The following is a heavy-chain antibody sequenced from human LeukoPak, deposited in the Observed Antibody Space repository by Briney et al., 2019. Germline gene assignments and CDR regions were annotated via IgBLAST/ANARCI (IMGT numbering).Heavy chain of an antibody. CDR2: IYYSGST. CDR3: ARGDYNDGMDV. V-gene: IGHV4-59*01. J-gene: IGHJ6*02. Sequence: PSETLSLTCTVSGGSISSYYWSWIRQPPGKGLEWIGYIYYSGSTNYSPSLKSRVTISVDTSKNQFSLKLSSVTAADTAVYYCARGDYNDGMDVWGQGTTVTVSS. CDR1: GGSISSYY.